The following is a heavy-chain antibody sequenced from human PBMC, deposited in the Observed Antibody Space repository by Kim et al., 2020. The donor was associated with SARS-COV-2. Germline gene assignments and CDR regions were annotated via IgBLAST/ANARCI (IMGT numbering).Heavy chain of an antibody. V-gene: IGHV4-4*09. D-gene: IGHD5-12*01. J-gene: IGHJ4*02. CDR3: TGANGLHSGLDY. Sequence: NYNPSHRSRVTISVDPSKNQFSLKLSSVTAADTAVYYCTGANGLHSGLDYWGQGTLVTVSS.